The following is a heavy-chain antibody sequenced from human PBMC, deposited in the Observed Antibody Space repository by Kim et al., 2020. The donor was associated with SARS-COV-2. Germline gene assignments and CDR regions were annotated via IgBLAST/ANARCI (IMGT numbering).Heavy chain of an antibody. J-gene: IGHJ4*02. CDR3: AKVGDYDSSGFYAFFRA. CDR2: IRSDGGDI. Sequence: GGSLRLSCVASGFDFSTSGMHWVRQAPGKGLVWVSSIRSDGGDIMYADSVKGRFTISRDKAKNTLYLQMNGLRTEDTAVYYCAKVGDYDSSGFYAFFRAWGQATRLTVSS. CDR1: GFDFSTSG. D-gene: IGHD3-22*01. V-gene: IGHV3-74*03.